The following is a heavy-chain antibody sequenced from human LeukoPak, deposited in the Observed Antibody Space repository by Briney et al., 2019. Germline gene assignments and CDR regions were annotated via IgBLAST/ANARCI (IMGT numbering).Heavy chain of an antibody. V-gene: IGHV1-69*05. D-gene: IGHD2-21*02. CDR3: ARGPLGVTAIPFLDY. Sequence: GASVKVSCKASGGTFSSYAISWVRQAPGQGLEWMGRIIPIFGTANYAQKFQGRVTITTDESTSTAYMELSSLRSEDTAVYYCARGPLGVTAIPFLDYWGQGTLVTVSS. CDR2: IIPIFGTA. J-gene: IGHJ4*02. CDR1: GGTFSSYA.